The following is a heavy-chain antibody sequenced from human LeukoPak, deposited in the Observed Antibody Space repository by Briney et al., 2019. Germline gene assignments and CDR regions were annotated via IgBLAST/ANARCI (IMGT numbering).Heavy chain of an antibody. CDR1: GGSISSGDYY. J-gene: IGHJ4*02. D-gene: IGHD6-13*01. CDR3: ARAVAAAGTYYFDY. Sequence: PSETLSLTCTVSGGSISSGDYYWSWIRQPPGKGLEWIGHIYYSGSTYYNPSLKSRVTISVDTSKNQFSLKLSSVTAADTAVYYCARAVAAAGTYYFDYWGQGTLVTVSS. CDR2: IYYSGST. V-gene: IGHV4-30-4*01.